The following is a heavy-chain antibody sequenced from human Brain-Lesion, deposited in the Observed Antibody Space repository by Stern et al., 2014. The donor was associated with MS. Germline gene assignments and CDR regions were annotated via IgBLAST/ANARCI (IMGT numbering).Heavy chain of an antibody. CDR3: ARRGDSSSSGFDY. V-gene: IGHV5-51*01. J-gene: IGHJ4*02. CDR2: IWPGDSDT. D-gene: IGHD6-6*01. Sequence: MPLVQSGAEVKKPGESLKISCKGSGYRFTSNWIGWVRQMPGKGLEWLGIIWPGDSDTRYSPSVQGQVPISADKAISTAYLQWSSLQASDTAMYYCARRGDSSSSGFDYWGQGTLVIVSS. CDR1: GYRFTSNW.